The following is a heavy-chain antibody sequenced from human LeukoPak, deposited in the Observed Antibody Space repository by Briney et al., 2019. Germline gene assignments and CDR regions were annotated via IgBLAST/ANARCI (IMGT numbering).Heavy chain of an antibody. CDR3: AKQTNLVVVAATHFDY. D-gene: IGHD2-15*01. Sequence: GGSLRLSCAASGFTFSSYWMHWVRQAPGKGLVWVSRINSDGSSTSYADSVKGRVTSSRDNAKNTLYLQMNSLRAEDTAVYYCAKQTNLVVVAATHFDYWGQGTLVTVSS. CDR1: GFTFSSYW. CDR2: INSDGSST. V-gene: IGHV3-74*01. J-gene: IGHJ4*02.